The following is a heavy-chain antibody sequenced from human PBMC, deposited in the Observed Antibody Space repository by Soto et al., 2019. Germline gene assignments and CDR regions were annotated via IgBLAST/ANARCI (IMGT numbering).Heavy chain of an antibody. CDR2: INNSGNT. Sequence: SETLSLTCAVYNESFSDYYWTWIRQPPGRGLEWIGEINNSGNTNYAPSLENRVTISVDTSKNHFSLKLNSVTAADTGVYYCARNQYIDSYSDYWGQGTLVTVSS. V-gene: IGHV4-34*01. CDR1: NESFSDYY. D-gene: IGHD6-6*01. J-gene: IGHJ4*01. CDR3: ARNQYIDSYSDY.